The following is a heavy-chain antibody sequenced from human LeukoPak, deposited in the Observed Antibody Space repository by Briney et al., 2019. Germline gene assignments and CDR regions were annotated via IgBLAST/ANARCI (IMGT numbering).Heavy chain of an antibody. CDR2: IWYDGSNK. J-gene: IGHJ4*02. CDR1: GFTFSSYG. D-gene: IGHD3-22*01. CDR3: ARADYDSSGYSPDY. Sequence: GGSLRLSCAASGFTFSSYGMHWVRQAPGKGLEGVAVIWYDGSNKYYADYVKGRFTISRDNSKNTLYLQMNSLRAEDTAVYYCARADYDSSGYSPDYWGQGTLVTVSS. V-gene: IGHV3-33*01.